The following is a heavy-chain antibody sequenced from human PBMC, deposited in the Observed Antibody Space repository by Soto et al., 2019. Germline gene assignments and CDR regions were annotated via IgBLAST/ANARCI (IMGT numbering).Heavy chain of an antibody. J-gene: IGHJ4*02. CDR3: ARSIVVVTALDY. Sequence: GASVKGSCKASEYTFTSYAMHSVRQAPGQRLEWMGWINAGNGNTKYSQKFQGRVTITRDTSASTAYMELSSPRSEDTAVYYCARSIVVVTALDYWGQGTLVTVSS. CDR2: INAGNGNT. V-gene: IGHV1-3*01. CDR1: EYTFTSYA. D-gene: IGHD2-21*02.